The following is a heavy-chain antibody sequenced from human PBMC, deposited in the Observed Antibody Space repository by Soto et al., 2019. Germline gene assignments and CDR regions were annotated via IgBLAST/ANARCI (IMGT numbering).Heavy chain of an antibody. CDR3: XXXXXXXXXXXXTVSDY. J-gene: IGHJ4*02. CDR2: ISAYNGNT. D-gene: IGHD4-17*01. Sequence: QVQLVQSGAEVKKPGASVKVSCKASGYTFTSYGISWVRXAPGQGLEWMGWISAYNGNTNYAQKLQGRVTXTXDXXXXXXXXXXXXXXXXXXXXXXXXXXXXXXXXXXXTVSDYWGQGTLVTVSS. V-gene: IGHV1-18*01. CDR1: GYTFTSYG.